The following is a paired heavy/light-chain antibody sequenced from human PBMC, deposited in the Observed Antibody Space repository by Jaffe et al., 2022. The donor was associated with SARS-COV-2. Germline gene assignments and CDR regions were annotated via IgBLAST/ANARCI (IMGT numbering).Heavy chain of an antibody. CDR2: IRNKANGHST. CDR3: ARAFGSGWSTHHFDY. CDR1: GFTFSDHY. D-gene: IGHD6-19*01. V-gene: IGHV3-72*01. Sequence: EVQLVESGGGLVQPGGSLRLSCAASGFTFSDHYMDWVRQAPGRGLEWVGRIRNKANGHSTEYAASVKGRFTISRDDSKNSLYLEMNSLKTEDTAMYYCARAFGSGWSTHHFDYWGQGTLVTVSS. J-gene: IGHJ4*02.
Light chain of an antibody. V-gene: IGKV1-9*01. CDR1: QGISSY. CDR2: AAS. Sequence: DIQLTQSPSFQSASVGDRVTITCRASQGISSYLAWYQQKSGKGPKLLIYAASSLQSGVPSRFSGSGSGTEFTLTISSLQPEDFATYYCQQLEGYPLTFGGGTKVEIK. J-gene: IGKJ4*01. CDR3: QQLEGYPLT.